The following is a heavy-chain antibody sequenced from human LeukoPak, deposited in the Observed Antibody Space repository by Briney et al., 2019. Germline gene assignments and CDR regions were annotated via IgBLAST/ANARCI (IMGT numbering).Heavy chain of an antibody. J-gene: IGHJ4*02. V-gene: IGHV3-49*04. CDR2: IRSKAYGGTT. Sequence: GRSLRLSCTASGFTFGDYAMSWVRQAPGKGLEWVGFIRSKAYGGTTEYAASVKGRSTVSRDDSKSIAYLQMNSLKTEDTAVYYCTRGDYDILTGQTWGQGTLVAVSS. CDR1: GFTFGDYA. D-gene: IGHD3-9*01. CDR3: TRGDYDILTGQT.